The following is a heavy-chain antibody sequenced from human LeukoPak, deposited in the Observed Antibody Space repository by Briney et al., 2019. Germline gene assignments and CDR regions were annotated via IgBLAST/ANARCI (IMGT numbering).Heavy chain of an antibody. V-gene: IGHV4-39*01. J-gene: IGHJ4*02. D-gene: IGHD3-10*01. CDR1: GVPISSSSYC. CDR3: ASRYGGY. Sequence: SETLSLTCTVSGVPISSSSYCWGWIRQPPGKGLEWIGSIYYSGSTYYNPSLKSRVTISVDTSKNQFSLKLSSVTAADTAVYYCASRYGGYWGQGTLVTVSS. CDR2: IYYSGST.